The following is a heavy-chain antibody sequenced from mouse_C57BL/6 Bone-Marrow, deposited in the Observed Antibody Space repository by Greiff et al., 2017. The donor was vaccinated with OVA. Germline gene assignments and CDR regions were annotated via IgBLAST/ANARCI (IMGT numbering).Heavy chain of an antibody. D-gene: IGHD1-1*01. CDR3: ARPNYYGSSPYWYFDV. CDR2: IDPENGDT. V-gene: IGHV14-4*01. CDR1: GFNIKDDY. J-gene: IGHJ1*03. Sequence: VQLQQSGAELVRPGASVKLSCTASGFNIKDDYMHWVKQRPEQGLEWIGWIDPENGDTEYASKFQGKATITADTSSNTAYLQLSSLTSEDSAVYYCARPNYYGSSPYWYFDVWGTGTTVTVSS.